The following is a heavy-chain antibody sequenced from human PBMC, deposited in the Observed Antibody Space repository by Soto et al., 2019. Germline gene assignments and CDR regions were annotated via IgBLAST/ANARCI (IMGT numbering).Heavy chain of an antibody. CDR1: GFTFSSYW. V-gene: IGHV3-74*01. CDR2: INSDGSST. J-gene: IGHJ6*02. Sequence: PGGSLRLSCAASGFTFSSYWMHWVRQAPGKGLVWVSRINSDGSSTSYADSVKGRFTISRDNSKNTLYLQMNSLRAEDTAVYNCAKVTAAGDYYYYYYGMNVWGQGTTVTVSS. D-gene: IGHD6-13*01. CDR3: AKVTAAGDYYYYYYGMNV.